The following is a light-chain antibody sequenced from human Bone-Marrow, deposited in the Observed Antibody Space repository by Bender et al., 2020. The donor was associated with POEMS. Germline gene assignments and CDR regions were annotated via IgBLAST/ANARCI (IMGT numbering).Light chain of an antibody. CDR2: EGF. CDR3: AAWEDSLNGWV. V-gene: IGLV1-44*01. Sequence: QSVLTQPPSASGTPGQRVTISCSGSSSNIGTNPVNCYQQHPDKAPKLVIYEGFKRPSGVSNRFSGSKSGTSASLAISGLQSEDEADYYCAAWEDSLNGWVFGGGTKLTVL. CDR1: SSNIGTNP. J-gene: IGLJ3*02.